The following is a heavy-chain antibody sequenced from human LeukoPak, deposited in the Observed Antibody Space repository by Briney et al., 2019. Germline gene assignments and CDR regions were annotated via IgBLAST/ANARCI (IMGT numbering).Heavy chain of an antibody. V-gene: IGHV1-69*13. CDR1: GGTFSSYA. CDR2: IIPIFGTA. D-gene: IGHD6-13*01. CDR3: ARDVLSGSWLRYNWFDP. J-gene: IGHJ5*02. Sequence: SVKVSCKASGGTFSSYAISWVRQAPGQGLEWMGGIIPIFGTANYAQKFQGRVTITADESTSTAYMELSSLRSEDTAVYYCARDVLSGSWLRYNWFDPWGQGTLVTVSS.